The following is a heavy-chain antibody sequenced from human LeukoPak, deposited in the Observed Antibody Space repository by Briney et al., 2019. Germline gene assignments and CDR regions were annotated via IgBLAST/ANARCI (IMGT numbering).Heavy chain of an antibody. CDR3: VRTQDGDFGDFLGYLYP. J-gene: IGHJ5*02. V-gene: IGHV1-18*01. Sequence: ASVKVSCTASGYTFNSYGISWVRKAPGQGLEWMGWISPYNGATSYAQKVQGRVTMTTDTSTGTAYLDLRSLTSDDTAVYYCVRTQDGDFGDFLGYLYPWAQGTLVTVSS. CDR2: ISPYNGAT. CDR1: GYTFNSYG. D-gene: IGHD4-17*01.